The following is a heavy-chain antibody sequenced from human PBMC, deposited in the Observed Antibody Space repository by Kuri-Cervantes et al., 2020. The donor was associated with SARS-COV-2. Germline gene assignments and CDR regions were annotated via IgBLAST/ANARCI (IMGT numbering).Heavy chain of an antibody. D-gene: IGHD2-2*01. Sequence: SETLSLTCAFYGESFSGYYWSWIRQPPGKGLEWIGEINHSGSTNYNPSLKSRVTISVDTSKNQFSLKLSSVTAADTAVYYCARGKVPAYNWFDPWGQGTLVTVSS. V-gene: IGHV4-34*01. CDR2: INHSGST. J-gene: IGHJ5*02. CDR3: ARGKVPAYNWFDP. CDR1: GESFSGYY.